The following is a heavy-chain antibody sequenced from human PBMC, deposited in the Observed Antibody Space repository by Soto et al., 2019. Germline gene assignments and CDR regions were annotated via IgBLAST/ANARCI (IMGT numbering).Heavy chain of an antibody. CDR2: ISYDGSLI. V-gene: IGHV3-30*18. CDR1: GFTFSSYG. D-gene: IGHD6-19*01. J-gene: IGHJ4*02. CDR3: AKEHPLHNSGWVFDF. Sequence: QVQLVESGGGVVQPGGSLRLSCAASGFTFSSYGIQWVRQAPGKGLEWVAVISYDGSLIYYADSVKGRFTISRDNSKNTLYLQMNSLRVEDTAVYYCAKEHPLHNSGWVFDFWGQGALVTVSP.